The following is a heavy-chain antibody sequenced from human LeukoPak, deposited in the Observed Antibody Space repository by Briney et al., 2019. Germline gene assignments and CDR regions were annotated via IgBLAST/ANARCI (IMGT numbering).Heavy chain of an antibody. CDR1: GGSISTTSYY. CDR3: ARERWGLSGVAAFMDV. Sequence: SETLSLTCTVPGGSISTTSYYWGSTRRPPGKGLEWIGSIYYSGSTYYNPSLKSRVSISVDTSKNQFSLKLSSVTAADTAVYYCARERWGLSGVAAFMDVWGQGTPVTVSS. D-gene: IGHD6-13*01. CDR2: IYYSGST. J-gene: IGHJ6*02. V-gene: IGHV4-39*02.